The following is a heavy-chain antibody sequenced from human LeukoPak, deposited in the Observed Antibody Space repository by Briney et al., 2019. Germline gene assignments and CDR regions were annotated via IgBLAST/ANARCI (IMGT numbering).Heavy chain of an antibody. Sequence: GGSLRLSCAASGFTFSSYWMSWVRQAPGKGLEWVANIKQDGSEKYYVDSVKGRFTISRDNAKNSLYLQMNSLRAEDTAVYYCARDRRRSYYYYGMDVWGQGTLVTVSS. CDR2: IKQDGSEK. D-gene: IGHD6-6*01. CDR3: ARDRRRSYYYYGMDV. CDR1: GFTFSSYW. V-gene: IGHV3-7*01. J-gene: IGHJ6*02.